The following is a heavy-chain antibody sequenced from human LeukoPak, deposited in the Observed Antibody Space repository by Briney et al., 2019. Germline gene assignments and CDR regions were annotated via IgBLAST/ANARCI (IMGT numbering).Heavy chain of an antibody. J-gene: IGHJ4*02. Sequence: PGGSLRLSCAASGFTFSSYAMHWVRQAPGKGLEWVAVISYDGSNKYYADSEKGRFTVSRDNSKSTLYLQMNSLRAEDTAVYYCAREVDNWNDGQLGYWGQGTLVTVSS. CDR1: GFTFSSYA. CDR2: ISYDGSNK. CDR3: AREVDNWNDGQLGY. V-gene: IGHV3-30-3*01. D-gene: IGHD1-1*01.